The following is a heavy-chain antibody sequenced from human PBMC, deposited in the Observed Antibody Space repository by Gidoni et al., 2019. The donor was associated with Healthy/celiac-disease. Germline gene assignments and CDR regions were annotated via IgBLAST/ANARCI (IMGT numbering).Heavy chain of an antibody. D-gene: IGHD4-17*01. CDR2: IKLNSGGN. CDR1: GYAFTGYY. J-gene: IGHJ5*02. Sequence: VQLVQGGAVGKKPGASGQVFCKASGYAFTGYYMHWVLQAPGKGLQWMGWIKLNSGGNIYEQKFQGRVTMTRDTSISTSYMELSRLRSDDTAVYYCARDRATTGNWFDPWGQGTLVTVSS. V-gene: IGHV1-2*02. CDR3: ARDRATTGNWFDP.